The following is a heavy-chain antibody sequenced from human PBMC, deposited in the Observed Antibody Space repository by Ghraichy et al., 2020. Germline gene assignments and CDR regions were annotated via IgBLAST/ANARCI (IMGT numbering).Heavy chain of an antibody. V-gene: IGHV3-23*01. Sequence: GGSLRLSCGISGFNFRTYAMSWVRQAPGKGLEWVSSISGSGTTTYYADSVKGRFTISRDNSKDTLYMQMDSLRAEDTAVYYCTKGSWGPAGHHYFDSWGQGTLVTVSS. CDR3: TKGSWGPAGHHYFDS. CDR1: GFNFRTYA. D-gene: IGHD3-16*01. J-gene: IGHJ4*02. CDR2: ISGSGTTT.